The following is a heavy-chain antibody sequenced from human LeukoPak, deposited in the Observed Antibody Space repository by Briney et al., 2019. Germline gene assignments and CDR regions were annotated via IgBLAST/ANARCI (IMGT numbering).Heavy chain of an antibody. CDR2: TSGGGVTT. J-gene: IGHJ6*02. CDR1: GFTSIAYA. V-gene: IGHV3-23*01. CDR3: ARNQQLGGHSYYYYGMDV. Sequence: GGSLRLSCVGSGFTSIAYALTWARQAPGKGLEWVSGTSGGGVTTYYADSAKGRFTISRDNSKNTLYLQMNSLRADDTAIYYCARNQQLGGHSYYYYGMDVWGQGTTVTVSS. D-gene: IGHD3-16*01.